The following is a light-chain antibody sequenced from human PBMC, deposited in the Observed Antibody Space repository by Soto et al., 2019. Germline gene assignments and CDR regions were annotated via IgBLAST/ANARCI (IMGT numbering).Light chain of an antibody. CDR2: EDT. CDR3: CSYAGSSTYV. J-gene: IGLJ1*01. CDR1: SSDVGNYDL. Sequence: QSVLTQPASVSGSPGQSITISCTGTSSDVGNYDLVSWYQQHPGKAPRLMIYEDTKRPSGVTYRFSGSKSGNTASLAISGLQAEDEADYYCCSYAGSSTYVFXTGTKVTVL. V-gene: IGLV2-23*01.